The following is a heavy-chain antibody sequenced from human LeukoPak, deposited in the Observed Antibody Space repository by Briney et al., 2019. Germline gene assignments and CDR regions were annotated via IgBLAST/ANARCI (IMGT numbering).Heavy chain of an antibody. Sequence: PSETLSLTCTVFGGSISSYYWNWIRQPPGKGLEWIGYIYNSGTTNYNPSLKSRVTISVGTSKNQFSPKLSSVTAADTAVYYCARALTRRDGYNFYYWGQGTLVTVSS. CDR3: ARALTRRDGYNFYY. CDR1: GGSISSYY. V-gene: IGHV4-59*01. D-gene: IGHD5-24*01. CDR2: IYNSGTT. J-gene: IGHJ4*02.